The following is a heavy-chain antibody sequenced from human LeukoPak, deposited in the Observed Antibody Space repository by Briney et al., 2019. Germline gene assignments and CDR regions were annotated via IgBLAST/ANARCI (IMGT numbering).Heavy chain of an antibody. Sequence: ASVKVSCKASGYTFTGYYMHWVRQAPGQGLEWMGWINPNSGGTNYAQKFQGRVTMTRDTSISTAYMELSRLRSDDTAVYYCARDTAEQQLVGYYYYYMDVWGKGTTVTVSS. J-gene: IGHJ6*03. V-gene: IGHV1-2*02. D-gene: IGHD6-13*01. CDR3: ARDTAEQQLVGYYYYYMDV. CDR1: GYTFTGYY. CDR2: INPNSGGT.